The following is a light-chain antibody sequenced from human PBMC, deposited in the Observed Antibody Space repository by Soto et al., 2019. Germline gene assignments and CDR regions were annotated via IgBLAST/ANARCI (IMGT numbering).Light chain of an antibody. J-gene: IGKJ1*01. CDR1: QSVSSN. CDR2: GAS. CDR3: QQYHNWPA. Sequence: MICQSAAALSVSPVRRATLSCRASQSVSSNLAWYQQKPGKAPRLLIYGASPRANGIPARFSGSGSGTEFTLTISSLQSDDIAVYYCQQYHNWPAFGHGTKVAI. V-gene: IGKV3-15*01.